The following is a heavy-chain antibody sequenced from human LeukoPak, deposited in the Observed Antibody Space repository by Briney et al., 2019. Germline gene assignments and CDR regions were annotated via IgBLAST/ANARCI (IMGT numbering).Heavy chain of an antibody. CDR1: GFTFSSYE. J-gene: IGHJ4*02. Sequence: GGSLRLSCAASGFTFSSYEMNWVRQAPGKGLEWVSSSGSTIYYADSVKGRFTISRDNAKNSLYLQMNSLRAEDTAVYYCARDGSYASGSYYIAFDYWGQGTLVTVSS. D-gene: IGHD3-10*01. CDR2: SSGSTI. V-gene: IGHV3-48*03. CDR3: ARDGSYASGSYYIAFDY.